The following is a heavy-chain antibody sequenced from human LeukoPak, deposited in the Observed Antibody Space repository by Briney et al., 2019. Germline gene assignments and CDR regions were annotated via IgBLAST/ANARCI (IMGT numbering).Heavy chain of an antibody. D-gene: IGHD5-12*01. V-gene: IGHV3-33*01. CDR3: ARRGHSGYDTLDY. CDR1: GFTFSNYG. CDR2: IWHDGIKQ. Sequence: GGFLRLSCATSGFTFSNYGLHWVRQAPGKGLEWVSVIWHDGIKQFYADSVQGRFTISRDNFKKTVYLQMDSLRAEDTAVYYCARRGHSGYDTLDYWGQGTLVIVSS. J-gene: IGHJ4*02.